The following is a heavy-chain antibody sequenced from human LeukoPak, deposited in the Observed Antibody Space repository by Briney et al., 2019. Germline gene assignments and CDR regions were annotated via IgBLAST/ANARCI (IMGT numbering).Heavy chain of an antibody. D-gene: IGHD6-13*01. V-gene: IGHV3-7*01. CDR1: GFSFSSYW. J-gene: IGHJ4*02. CDR2: IKEDESEK. CDR3: ARDLGYGSFDY. Sequence: GGSLRLSCAASGFSFSSYWMSWVRQAPGKGLEWVANIKEDESEKNYVDSVKGRISISRDNAKNSLYLQMNSLRAEDTAVYYCARDLGYGSFDYWGQGTLVTVSS.